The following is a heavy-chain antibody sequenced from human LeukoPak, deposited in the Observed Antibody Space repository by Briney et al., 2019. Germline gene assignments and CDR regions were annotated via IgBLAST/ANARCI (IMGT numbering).Heavy chain of an antibody. V-gene: IGHV3-21*01. Sequence: PGGSLRLSCAASGFTFSSYSMNWVRQAPGKGLEWVSSISTSSSYIYYADSVKGRFTISRDNAKNSLYLQMNSLRAEDTAVYYCARDLRYSTRSLYFQHWGQGTLVTVSS. CDR2: ISTSSSYI. J-gene: IGHJ1*01. CDR3: ARDLRYSTRSLYFQH. CDR1: GFTFSSYS. D-gene: IGHD3-9*01.